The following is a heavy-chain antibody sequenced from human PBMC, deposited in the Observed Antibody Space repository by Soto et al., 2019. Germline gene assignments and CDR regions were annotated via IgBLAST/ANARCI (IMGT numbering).Heavy chain of an antibody. J-gene: IGHJ6*02. CDR1: GYTFTRHY. D-gene: IGHD5-18*01. CDR3: ASSGYSYGSGYYYYGMDV. Sequence: ASVKGSCKASGYTFTRHYIHLVGQAPGQRLEWMGWINPNSGGTNYAQKFQGWVTMTRDTSISTAYMELSRLRSDDTAVYYCASSGYSYGSGYYYYGMDVWGQGTTVTSP. CDR2: INPNSGGT. V-gene: IGHV1-2*04.